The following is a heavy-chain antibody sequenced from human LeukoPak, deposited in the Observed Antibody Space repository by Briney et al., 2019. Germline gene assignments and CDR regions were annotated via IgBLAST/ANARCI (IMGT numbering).Heavy chain of an antibody. CDR2: MQYDGTNK. CDR1: GFTFRAYG. CDR3: AKDHGYNLRGYFDY. V-gene: IGHV3-30*02. J-gene: IGHJ4*02. D-gene: IGHD5-24*01. Sequence: GGSLRLSCAASGFTFRAYGMHWARQAPGKGLEWVAYMQYDGTNKQHADSVRGRFSISRDNSKNTLYLQMNSLRAEDTAVYYCAKDHGYNLRGYFDYWGQGTLVTVSS.